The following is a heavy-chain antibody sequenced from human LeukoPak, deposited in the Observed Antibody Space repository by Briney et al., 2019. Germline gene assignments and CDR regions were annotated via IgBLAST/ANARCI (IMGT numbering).Heavy chain of an antibody. V-gene: IGHV1-24*01. J-gene: IGHJ4*02. CDR1: GYTLTELS. CDR3: ATHSEITMVRGVIPIYLDY. Sequence: ASVKVSCKVSGYTLTELSMHWVRQAPGKGLEWMGGFDPEDGETIYAQKFQGRVTMTEDTSTDTAYMELSSLRSEDTAVYYCATHSEITMVRGVIPIYLDYWGQGTLVTVSS. CDR2: FDPEDGET. D-gene: IGHD3-10*01.